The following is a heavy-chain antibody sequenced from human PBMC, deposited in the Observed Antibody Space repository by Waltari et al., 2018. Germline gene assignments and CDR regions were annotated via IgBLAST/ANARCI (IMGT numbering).Heavy chain of an antibody. D-gene: IGHD3-22*01. CDR3: ARLLVDYYDSSGYSFDP. V-gene: IGHV4-39*01. CDR1: GGSISSSSYY. J-gene: IGHJ5*02. CDR2: IYYSGST. Sequence: QLQLQASGPGLVKPSETLSLTCTVSGGSISSSSYYWGRIRPPPGKGLEWIVSIYYSGSTYYNPSLKSRVTISVDTSKNQFSLKLSSVTAADTAVYYCARLLVDYYDSSGYSFDPWGQGTLVTVSS.